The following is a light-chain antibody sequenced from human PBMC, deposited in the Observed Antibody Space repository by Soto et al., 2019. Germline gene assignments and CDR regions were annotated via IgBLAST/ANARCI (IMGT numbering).Light chain of an antibody. Sequence: QSALTQPRSVSGSPGQSVTISCTGTSSDVGGYNYVSWYQQHPGKAPKLMIYYVTKRPSGVPDRFSGSKSGNTASLTISGLQAEDEADYYCCSYAGSYAWVFGGGTKLPVL. CDR1: SSDVGGYNY. V-gene: IGLV2-11*01. J-gene: IGLJ3*02. CDR3: CSYAGSYAWV. CDR2: YVT.